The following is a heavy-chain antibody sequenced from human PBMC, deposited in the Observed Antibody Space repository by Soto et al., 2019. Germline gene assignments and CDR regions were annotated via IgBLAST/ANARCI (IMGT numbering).Heavy chain of an antibody. Sequence: EVQLLESGGGLVQPGGSLTLSCAASGFTFKDQGMTWVRQVPGKGLEYISAVSGGGDWTHYADSVKGRFTISRDNSKNTVYLRMDSLRGEDTAIYYCSRGGWGGDWGQGTLVTVSS. CDR2: VSGGGDWT. D-gene: IGHD1-26*01. J-gene: IGHJ4*02. CDR1: GFTFKDQG. CDR3: SRGGWGGD. V-gene: IGHV3-23*01.